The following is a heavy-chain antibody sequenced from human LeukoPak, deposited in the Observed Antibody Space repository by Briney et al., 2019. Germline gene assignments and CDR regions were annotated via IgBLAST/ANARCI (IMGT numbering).Heavy chain of an antibody. V-gene: IGHV4-30-4*08. J-gene: IGHJ5*01. Sequence: NTSETLSLTCTVSGDSIRSGSNYWSCIRQSPGKGLEWIGHIYYSGSSNQNPSLNSRVSLPVDTLKNQFSLRLTSVTAADTAVYFCARVHYYRFWSEIGWLDSWGQGTLVTVSS. D-gene: IGHD3-3*01. CDR3: ARVHYYRFWSEIGWLDS. CDR2: IYYSGSS. CDR1: GDSIRSGSNY.